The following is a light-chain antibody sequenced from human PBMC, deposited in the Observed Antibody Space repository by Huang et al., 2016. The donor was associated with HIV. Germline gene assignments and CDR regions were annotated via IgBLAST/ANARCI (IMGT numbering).Light chain of an antibody. CDR3: QECDTWPRLT. CDR2: YAS. V-gene: IGKV3-11*01. Sequence: IVLTRSPATLSLAPGERATLSCRASQSIGNYLAWYQQKPGQPPRRLIYYASTRANDIPTRCNGTASGTDVTLTISSLEAEDSAVYYCQECDTWPRLTFGGGTKVEIK. J-gene: IGKJ4*01. CDR1: QSIGNY.